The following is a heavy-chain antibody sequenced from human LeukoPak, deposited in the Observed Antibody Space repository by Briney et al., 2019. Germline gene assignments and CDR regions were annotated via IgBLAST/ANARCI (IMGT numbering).Heavy chain of an antibody. Sequence: SETLSLTCAVSGGSISSGGYSWSWIRQPPGKGLEWIGYIYHSGSTYYNPSLKSRVTISVDRSKNQFSLKLSSVTAADTAVYYCASFPKTMVQGVAPVWGQGTTVTVSS. CDR3: ASFPKTMVQGVAPV. D-gene: IGHD3-10*01. J-gene: IGHJ6*02. CDR2: IYHSGST. V-gene: IGHV4-30-2*01. CDR1: GGSISSGGYS.